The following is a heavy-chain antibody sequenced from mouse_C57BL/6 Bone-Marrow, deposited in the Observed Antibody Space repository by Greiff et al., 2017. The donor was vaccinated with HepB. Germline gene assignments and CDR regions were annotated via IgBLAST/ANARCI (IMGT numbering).Heavy chain of an antibody. CDR3: ARDYYGSSYDYFDY. V-gene: IGHV1-81*01. Sequence: QAQLQQSGAEMARPGASVKLSCKASGYTFTSYGISWVKQRTGQGLEWIGEIYPRSGNTYYNEKFKGKATLTADKSSSTAYMELRSLTSEDSAVYFCARDYYGSSYDYFDYWGQGTTLTVSS. D-gene: IGHD1-1*01. CDR2: IYPRSGNT. J-gene: IGHJ2*01. CDR1: GYTFTSYG.